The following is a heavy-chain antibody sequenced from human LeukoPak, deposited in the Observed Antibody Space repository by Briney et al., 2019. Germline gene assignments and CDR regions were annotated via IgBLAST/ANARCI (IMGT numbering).Heavy chain of an antibody. Sequence: GGSLRLSCAASGFTFSSYSMNWVRQAPGKGLEWVSSISSSSSYIYYADSVKGRFTISRDNAKNPLYLQMNSLRAEDTAVYYCARAEYYDFWSGPDSRGMDVWGQGTTVTVSS. CDR3: ARAEYYDFWSGPDSRGMDV. CDR2: ISSSSSYI. CDR1: GFTFSSYS. V-gene: IGHV3-21*01. D-gene: IGHD3-3*01. J-gene: IGHJ6*02.